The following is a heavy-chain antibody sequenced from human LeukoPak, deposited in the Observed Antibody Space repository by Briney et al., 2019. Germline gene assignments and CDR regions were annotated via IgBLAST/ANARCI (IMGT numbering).Heavy chain of an antibody. CDR1: GYTLTELS. J-gene: IGHJ4*02. V-gene: IGHV1-24*01. CDR3: ARGSVIVGARGLDS. CDR2: FDPEDGET. Sequence: ASVKVSCKVSGYTLTELSMHWVRQAPGKGLEWMGGFDPEDGETIYAQKFQGRVTMTEDTSTHTAYMELSSLRSDDTAVYYCARGSVIVGARGLDSWGQGTLVTVSS. D-gene: IGHD1-26*01.